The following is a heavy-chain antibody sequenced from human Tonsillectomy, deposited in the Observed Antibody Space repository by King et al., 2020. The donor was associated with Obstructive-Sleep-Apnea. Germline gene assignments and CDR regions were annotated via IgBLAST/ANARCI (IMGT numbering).Heavy chain of an antibody. J-gene: IGHJ5*02. D-gene: IGHD1-1*01. CDR1: GYTFTSYW. CDR2: IYPHDSDI. Sequence: VQLVESGAEVKKPGESLKISCKGSGYTFTSYWIGWVRQMPGKGLECMGIIYPHDSDISYSPSFQGQVTISVDKSISTAYLQWSSLKASDTAIYYCARLPMRTGWFDPWGQGTLVTVSS. V-gene: IGHV5-51*01. CDR3: ARLPMRTGWFDP.